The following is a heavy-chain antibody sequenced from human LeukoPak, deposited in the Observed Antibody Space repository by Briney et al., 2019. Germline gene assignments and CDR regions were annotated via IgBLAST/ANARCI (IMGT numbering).Heavy chain of an antibody. V-gene: IGHV5-51*01. Sequence: GESLQISCKGSGYRFTSYWIGWVRPMPGKGLEWMGIIYPGHSDTRYSPSVQGQVTISADKSIRTAYLQWSSLKASDTAMYYCARQSPQYSGSYWSFDYWGQGTLVTVSS. CDR2: IYPGHSDT. D-gene: IGHD1-26*01. J-gene: IGHJ4*02. CDR1: GYRFTSYW. CDR3: ARQSPQYSGSYWSFDY.